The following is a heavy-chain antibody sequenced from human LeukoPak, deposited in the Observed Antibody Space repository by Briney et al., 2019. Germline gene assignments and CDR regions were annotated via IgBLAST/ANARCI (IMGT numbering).Heavy chain of an antibody. V-gene: IGHV4-34*01. CDR3: ARRRDYYDSSAQGWFDP. Sequence: SETLSLTCAVYGGSFSGYDWSWIRQPPGKGLEWIGEINHSGSTNYNPSLKSRVPISVDPSTNQFSMKLSSVTAADTAVYYCARRRDYYDSSAQGWFDPWGQGTLVTVSS. D-gene: IGHD3-22*01. J-gene: IGHJ5*02. CDR2: INHSGST. CDR1: GGSFSGYD.